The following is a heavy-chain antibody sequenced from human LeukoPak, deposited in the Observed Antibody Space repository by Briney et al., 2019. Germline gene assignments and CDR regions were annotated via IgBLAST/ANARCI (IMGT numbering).Heavy chain of an antibody. J-gene: IGHJ4*02. D-gene: IGHD4-17*01. V-gene: IGHV4-59*01. CDR1: GGSISSYF. Sequence: SETLSLTCTVSGGSISSYFWSWIRQPAGKGLEWIGYIYYSGSTKYNPSLGSRVTISVDTSKNQFSLKVRFVTAADTAVYYCARAHYGDYVFDYWGQGTLVTVSS. CDR2: IYYSGST. CDR3: ARAHYGDYVFDY.